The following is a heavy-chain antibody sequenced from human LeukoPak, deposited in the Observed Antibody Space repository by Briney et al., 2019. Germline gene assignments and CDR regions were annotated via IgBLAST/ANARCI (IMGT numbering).Heavy chain of an antibody. V-gene: IGHV3-30*04. CDR2: ISYDGRNK. CDR1: GFTFSSYA. Sequence: GGSLRLSCAASGFTFSSYAMHWVRQAPGKGLEWVAVISYDGRNKYYADSVKGRFIISRDNSKNTLYLQMNSLRAEDTAVFYCARDTQYSSSSHYYYYMDVWGKGTTVTVSS. CDR3: ARDTQYSSSSHYYYYMDV. J-gene: IGHJ6*03. D-gene: IGHD6-6*01.